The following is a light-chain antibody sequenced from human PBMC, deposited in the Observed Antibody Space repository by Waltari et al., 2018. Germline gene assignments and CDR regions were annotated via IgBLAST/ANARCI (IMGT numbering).Light chain of an antibody. J-gene: IGKJ1*01. CDR1: QRLRSP. V-gene: IGKV3D-15*01. Sequence: EIVMTQSPATLSLSPGESATLSCRASQRLRSPFAWFQQKPGQPPRLLIYGTSTRAAGIPARFSGSGSGTDFSLTISSLQTEDFATYYCQQYDSWPWTFGQGTRVE. CDR2: GTS. CDR3: QQYDSWPWT.